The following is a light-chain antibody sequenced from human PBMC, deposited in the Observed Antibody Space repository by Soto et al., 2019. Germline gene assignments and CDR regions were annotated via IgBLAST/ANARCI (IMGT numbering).Light chain of an antibody. CDR3: QQYGSSPLT. CDR1: QSVSSNY. CDR2: DAS. V-gene: IGKV3-20*01. Sequence: EIVLTQSPDTLSLSPGERATLSCRVSQSVSSNYLAWYQQKPGQAPRFLIYDASSRATGIPARFSVSRSVTDFTLTISRLEPEYCAVYYCQQYGSSPLTFGGRTKVVIK. J-gene: IGKJ4*01.